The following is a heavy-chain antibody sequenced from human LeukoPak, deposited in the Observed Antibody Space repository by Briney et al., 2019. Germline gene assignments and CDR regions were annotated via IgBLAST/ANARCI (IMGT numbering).Heavy chain of an antibody. Sequence: PGGSLRLSCAVSESTFGNYELSWVRQAPGKGLDWLSCISGGGDSIYYADSVQGRFTISRDNGKKSIYLQMNSLRAEDTATYYCARVPSPNYVSASYSVDYWGQGTLVTVSS. V-gene: IGHV3-48*03. CDR3: ARVPSPNYVSASYSVDY. CDR2: ISGGGDSI. CDR1: ESTFGNYE. D-gene: IGHD3-10*01. J-gene: IGHJ4*02.